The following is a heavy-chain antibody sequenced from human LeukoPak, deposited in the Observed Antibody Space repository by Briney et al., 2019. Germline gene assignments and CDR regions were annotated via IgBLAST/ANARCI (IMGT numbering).Heavy chain of an antibody. Sequence: GGSLKLSWEASEFTFSRYAMNWARKAPGKGLEWVSYIKTDSSDIHYADSVKGRFTISRDNARNTLYLQLSSLRAEDSGVYYCARDTFQPGLIDSWGQGTLVTVSS. CDR1: EFTFSRYA. V-gene: IGHV3-21*05. D-gene: IGHD2-2*01. J-gene: IGHJ4*02. CDR3: ARDTFQPGLIDS. CDR2: IKTDSSDI.